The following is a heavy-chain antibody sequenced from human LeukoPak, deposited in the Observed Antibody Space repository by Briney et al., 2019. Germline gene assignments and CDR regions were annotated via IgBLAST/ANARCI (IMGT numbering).Heavy chain of an antibody. V-gene: IGHV3-23*01. J-gene: IGHJ4*02. CDR3: AKDPRGWNYLAFFDY. CDR2: ISGSGGST. D-gene: IGHD1-7*01. Sequence: PGGSLRLSCAASGFTFSSYAMSWVRQAPGKGLEWVSAISGSGGSTYCADSVKGRFTISRDNSKNTLYLQMNSLRAEDTAVYYCAKDPRGWNYLAFFDYWGQGTLVTVSS. CDR1: GFTFSSYA.